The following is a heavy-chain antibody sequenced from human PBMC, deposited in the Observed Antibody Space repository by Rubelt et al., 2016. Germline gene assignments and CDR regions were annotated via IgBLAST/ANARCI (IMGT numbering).Heavy chain of an antibody. CDR1: GGSFSGYY. J-gene: IGHJ4*02. CDR2: INHSGST. Sequence: QVQLQQWGAGLLRPSETLSLTCAVYGGSFSGYYGSWIRQPPGKGLEWIGEINHSGSTNYNPSLKGRVTISVDTSKNQFSLKVGSVTAADTAVDYCARARAAAGIGYWGQGTLVTVSS. V-gene: IGHV4-34*01. CDR3: ARARAAAGIGY. D-gene: IGHD6-13*01.